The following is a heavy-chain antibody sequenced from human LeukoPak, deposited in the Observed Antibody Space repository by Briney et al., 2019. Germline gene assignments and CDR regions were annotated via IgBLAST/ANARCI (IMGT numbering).Heavy chain of an antibody. Sequence: GGSLRLSCAASGFTFSSYSMNWVRQAPGKGLEWVSSISSSSSYIYYADSVKGRFTISRDNAKNSLYLQMNSLRAEDTAVYYCARLPFRRTVVVVAARARNAFDIWGQGTMVTVSS. J-gene: IGHJ3*02. CDR3: ARLPFRRTVVVVAARARNAFDI. V-gene: IGHV3-21*01. CDR1: GFTFSSYS. D-gene: IGHD2-15*01. CDR2: ISSSSSYI.